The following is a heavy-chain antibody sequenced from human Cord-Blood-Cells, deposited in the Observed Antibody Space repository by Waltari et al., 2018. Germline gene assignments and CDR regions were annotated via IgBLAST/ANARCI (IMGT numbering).Heavy chain of an antibody. CDR2: ISYDGSNK. J-gene: IGHJ4*02. CDR3: AREKGDCSSTSCYAFGDY. Sequence: QVQLVESGGGVVQPGRSLRLSCAASGFTFSSYAMPLVRQAPGKGLEWVAVISYDGSNKYYADSVKGRFTISRDNSKNTLYLQMNSLRAEDTAVYYCAREKGDCSSTSCYAFGDYWGQGTLVTVSS. D-gene: IGHD2-2*01. V-gene: IGHV3-30-3*01. CDR1: GFTFSSYA.